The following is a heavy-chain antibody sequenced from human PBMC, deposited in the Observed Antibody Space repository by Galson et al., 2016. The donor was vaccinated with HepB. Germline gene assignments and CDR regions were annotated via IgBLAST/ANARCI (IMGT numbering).Heavy chain of an antibody. D-gene: IGHD1-26*01. J-gene: IGHJ6*03. CDR1: GDSVSSNSAA. V-gene: IGHV6-1*01. Sequence: CAISGDSVSSNSAAWNWIRQSPSRGLEWLGRTYYRSKWYNDYAVSVKSRITINPDTSKNQFSLQVNSVTPEDTAVYYCARGYLSGSYYALSYYYYMDVWGKGTTVTVSS. CDR3: ARGYLSGSYYALSYYYYMDV. CDR2: TYYRSKWYN.